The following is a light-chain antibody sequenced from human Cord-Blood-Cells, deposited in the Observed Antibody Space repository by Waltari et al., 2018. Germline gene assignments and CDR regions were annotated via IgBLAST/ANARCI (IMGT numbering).Light chain of an antibody. CDR1: QSVSSY. Sequence: EIVLTQPPATQSLSPAERATLSCRASQSVSSYLAWYQQKPGQAPRLLIYDESNSAAGIPARFSGSGSGTDFTLTISSLEPEDFAVYYCQQRSNWPVPFGGGTKVEIK. J-gene: IGKJ4*01. CDR3: QQRSNWPVP. CDR2: DES. V-gene: IGKV3-11*01.